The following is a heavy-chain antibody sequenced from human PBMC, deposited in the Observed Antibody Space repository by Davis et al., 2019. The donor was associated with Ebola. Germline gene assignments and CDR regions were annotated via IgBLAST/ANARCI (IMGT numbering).Heavy chain of an antibody. V-gene: IGHV1-18*01. CDR3: ARAHHYGGPAGWSVY. J-gene: IGHJ4*02. Sequence: ASVKVSCKASRYTFTSYGIRWVRQAPGQGLEWMGWISAYNGNTNYAQKLQGRVTMTTDTSTSTAYMELRSLRSDDTAVYYCARAHHYGGPAGWSVYWGQGTLVTVSS. CDR2: ISAYNGNT. D-gene: IGHD4-23*01. CDR1: RYTFTSYG.